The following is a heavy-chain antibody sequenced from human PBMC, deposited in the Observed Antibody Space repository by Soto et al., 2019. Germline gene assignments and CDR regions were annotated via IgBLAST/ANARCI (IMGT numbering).Heavy chain of an antibody. CDR2: INAGNGNT. CDR3: ARGDNRVKNWFDP. J-gene: IGHJ5*02. V-gene: IGHV1-3*01. Sequence: SVKVDCKASGYTFTSYVMHRLRQAPGQRLEWMGWINAGNGNTKYSQKFQGRVTITRDTSASTAYMELSSLRSEDTAVYYCARGDNRVKNWFDPWGQRTLGTVSS. CDR1: GYTFTSYV. D-gene: IGHD3-10*01.